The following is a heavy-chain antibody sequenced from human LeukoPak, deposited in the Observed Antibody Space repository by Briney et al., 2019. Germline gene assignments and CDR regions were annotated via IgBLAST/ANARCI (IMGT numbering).Heavy chain of an antibody. CDR1: GGPISGSNYH. Sequence: PSETLSLTCIVSGGPISGSNYHWGWIRQPPARGLEWVGNVHESGSAYYNSSLRSRTSISVDTSKNQFSLRLTAVTAADTAVYYCAREPNAWGQGILVTVSS. CDR2: VHESGSA. V-gene: IGHV4-39*07. J-gene: IGHJ5*02. CDR3: AREPNA.